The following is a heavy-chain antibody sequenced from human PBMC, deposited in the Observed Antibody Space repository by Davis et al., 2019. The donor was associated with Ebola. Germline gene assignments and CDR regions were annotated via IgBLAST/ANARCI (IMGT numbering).Heavy chain of an antibody. D-gene: IGHD5-12*01. J-gene: IGHJ6*02. CDR1: GFTFSGHW. CDR2: INQDGSEK. Sequence: PGGSLRLSCAASGFTFSGHWMTWVRQAAGKGLEWVANINQDGSEKYYVDSVKDRFTISRDNAKNSVYLQMNSLRTEDTALYYCAKQGYSGYDHYYYYGMEVWGQGTTVTVSS. CDR3: AKQGYSGYDHYYYYGMEV. V-gene: IGHV3-7*03.